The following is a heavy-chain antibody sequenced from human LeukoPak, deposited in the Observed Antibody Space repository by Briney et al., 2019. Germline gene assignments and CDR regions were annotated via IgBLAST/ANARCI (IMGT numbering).Heavy chain of an antibody. V-gene: IGHV1-18*01. J-gene: IGHJ4*02. CDR1: GYTFTSYG. Sequence: ASVKVSCKASGYTFTSYGISWVRQAPGQGLEWMGWISAYNGNTNYAQKLQGRVTITRDMSTSTAYMELSSLRSEDTAVYYCAADPVCTNGVCYEGYDYWGQGTLVTVSS. CDR3: AADPVCTNGVCYEGYDY. CDR2: ISAYNGNT. D-gene: IGHD2-8*01.